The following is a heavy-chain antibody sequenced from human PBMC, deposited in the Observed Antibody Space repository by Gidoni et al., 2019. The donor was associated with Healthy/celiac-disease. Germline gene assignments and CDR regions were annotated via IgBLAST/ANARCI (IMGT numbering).Heavy chain of an antibody. D-gene: IGHD5-12*01. CDR3: ARDGWYSGYDWRYYFDY. V-gene: IGHV1-69*01. J-gene: IGHJ4*02. Sequence: QVQLVQYGAEVKKPGSSVKVSCKASGGTFSSSAISWVRQAPGQGLGWRGGIIPIFGTANYAQKFQGRGTITADESTSTAYVEVSSLRSEDTAGYYCARDGWYSGYDWRYYFDYWGQGTLVTVSS. CDR1: GGTFSSSA. CDR2: IIPIFGTA.